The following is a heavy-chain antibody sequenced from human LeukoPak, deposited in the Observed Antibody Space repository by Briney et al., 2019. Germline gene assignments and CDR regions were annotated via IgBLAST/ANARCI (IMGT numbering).Heavy chain of an antibody. V-gene: IGHV3-53*01. Sequence: PGGSLRLSCAASGFTVSSNYMSWVRQAPGKGLEWVSVIYSGGSTYYADSVKGRFTISRDNSKNTLYLQMNSLRAEDTAVYYCARALGYCSGGSCYSGYYFDYWGQGTLVTVSS. CDR1: GFTVSSNY. CDR3: ARALGYCSGGSCYSGYYFDY. D-gene: IGHD2-15*01. J-gene: IGHJ4*02. CDR2: IYSGGST.